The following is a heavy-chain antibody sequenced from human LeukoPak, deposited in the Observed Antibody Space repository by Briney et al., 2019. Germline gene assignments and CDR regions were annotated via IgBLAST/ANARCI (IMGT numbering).Heavy chain of an antibody. V-gene: IGHV3-21*01. CDR2: ISSSSSYI. J-gene: IGHJ4*02. D-gene: IGHD5-18*01. Sequence: GGSLRLSCAASGFTFSSYSMNWVRQAPGKGLEWVSSISSSSSYIYYADSVKGRFTISRDNAKNSLYLQMNSLRAEDTAVYYCARARGGYSYGSDYWGQGTLVTVSS. CDR1: GFTFSSYS. CDR3: ARARGGYSYGSDY.